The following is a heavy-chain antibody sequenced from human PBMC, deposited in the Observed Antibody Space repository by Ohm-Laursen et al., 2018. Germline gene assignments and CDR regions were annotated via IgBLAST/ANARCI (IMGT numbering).Heavy chain of an antibody. V-gene: IGHV3-11*01. J-gene: IGHJ4*02. CDR3: ARVLGSYSFDF. Sequence: SLRLSCAATGFTFSDYYMSWLRQAPGKGLEWVSHISRGANTLYYADSVKGRFTISRDNAKNSLYLQMNGLRAEDTAVYYCARVLGSYSFDFWGQGTLVTVSS. CDR1: GFTFSDYY. CDR2: ISRGANTL. D-gene: IGHD1-26*01.